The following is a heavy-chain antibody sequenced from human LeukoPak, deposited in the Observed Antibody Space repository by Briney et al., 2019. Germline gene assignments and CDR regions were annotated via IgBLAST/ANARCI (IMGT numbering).Heavy chain of an antibody. Sequence: PSETLSLTCAVYGGSFSGYYWSWIRQPPGKGLEWIGEINHSGSTNYNPSLKGRVTISVDTSKNQFSLKLSSVTAADTAVYYCARGPSRGRYGDYYYYLSGHGAFDIWGQGTMVTVSS. V-gene: IGHV4-34*01. CDR1: GGSFSGYY. CDR2: INHSGST. D-gene: IGHD4-17*01. CDR3: ARGPSRGRYGDYYYYLSGHGAFDI. J-gene: IGHJ3*02.